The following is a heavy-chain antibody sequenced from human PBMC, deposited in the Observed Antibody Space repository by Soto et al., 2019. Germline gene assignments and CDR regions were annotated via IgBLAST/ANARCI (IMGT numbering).Heavy chain of an antibody. J-gene: IGHJ4*02. CDR3: ARDCYYDSSGYLY. CDR2: IYHSGST. CDR1: GGSINSINW. D-gene: IGHD3-22*01. Sequence: PSETLSLTCAVSGGSINSINWWSWVRQPPGKGLEWIGSIYHSGSTYYNPSLKSRVTISVDTSKNQFSLKLSSVTAAGTAVYYCARDCYYDSSGYLYWGQGTLVTVSS. V-gene: IGHV4-4*02.